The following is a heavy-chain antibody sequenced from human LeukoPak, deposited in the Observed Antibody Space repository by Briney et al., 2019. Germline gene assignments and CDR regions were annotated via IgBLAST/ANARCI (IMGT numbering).Heavy chain of an antibody. CDR2: ISGSSSYI. CDR3: ARGGGLDI. Sequence: PGGSLRLSCEASGFTFSDYSMNWVRQAPGKGLEWVSAISGSSSYIHYADSAKGRFTISRDNAKNSLYLQMSNLRAEDTAVYFCARGGGLDIWGQGATVTVSS. D-gene: IGHD3-16*01. CDR1: GFTFSDYS. J-gene: IGHJ6*02. V-gene: IGHV3-21*04.